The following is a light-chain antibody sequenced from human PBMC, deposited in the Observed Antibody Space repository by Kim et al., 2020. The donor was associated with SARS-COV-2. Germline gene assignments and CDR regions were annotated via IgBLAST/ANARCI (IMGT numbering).Light chain of an antibody. CDR1: QSVSSY. CDR3: QQRSNLWT. CDR2: DAS. Sequence: SLSPGERATISCRASQSVSSYLAWYQQKPGQAPRLLIYDASNRATGIPARFSGSGSGTDFTLTISSLEPEDFAVYYCQQRSNLWTFGQGTKVEIK. V-gene: IGKV3-11*01. J-gene: IGKJ1*01.